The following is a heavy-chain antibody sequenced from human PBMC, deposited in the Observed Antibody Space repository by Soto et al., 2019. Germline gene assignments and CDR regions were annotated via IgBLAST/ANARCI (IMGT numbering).Heavy chain of an antibody. Sequence: SETLSLTCAVSGDSISGSNWWSWIRQPPGKGLEYIGSIYSGGSTYYNPSLKSRVTLSVDATQNQFSLRLTSVTAADTAVYYCARRHSATWLFDYWGLGTLVTVSS. V-gene: IGHV4-39*01. J-gene: IGHJ4*02. CDR3: ARRHSATWLFDY. CDR2: IYSGGST. D-gene: IGHD3-9*01. CDR1: GDSISGSNW.